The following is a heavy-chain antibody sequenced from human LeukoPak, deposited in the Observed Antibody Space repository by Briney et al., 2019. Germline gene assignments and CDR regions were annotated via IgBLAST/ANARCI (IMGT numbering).Heavy chain of an antibody. CDR1: GFTFSGYW. V-gene: IGHV3-74*03. Sequence: GGSLGLSCAASGFTFSGYWMHWVRQAPGKGLVWVSRINSDGYSITYADSVKGRFTISRDNAKNTLYPQMNSLMAEDTAVYFCTRAGYSSGFDSWGQGTLVTVSS. CDR2: INSDGYSI. CDR3: TRAGYSSGFDS. D-gene: IGHD6-19*01. J-gene: IGHJ5*01.